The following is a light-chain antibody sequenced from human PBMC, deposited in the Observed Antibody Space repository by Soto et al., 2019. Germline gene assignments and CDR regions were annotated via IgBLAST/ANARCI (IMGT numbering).Light chain of an antibody. CDR2: DAS. Sequence: DTQMTQSPSSLSASIGDRVTITCQASQGISNYVSWYQQKPGKSPKLLIYDASNLETGVPSRFSGSGSGTNFILTITSLQPEDLATYYCQQYDNLPYTFGRGTKLEIK. CDR1: QGISNY. V-gene: IGKV1-33*01. CDR3: QQYDNLPYT. J-gene: IGKJ2*01.